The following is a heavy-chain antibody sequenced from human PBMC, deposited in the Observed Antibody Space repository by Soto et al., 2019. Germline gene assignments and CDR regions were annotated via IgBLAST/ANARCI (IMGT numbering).Heavy chain of an antibody. V-gene: IGHV1-2*04. J-gene: IGHJ6*02. CDR1: GYTFTGYY. CDR3: AREVVSELLPDFLEFRFRTYGMDV. D-gene: IGHD3-10*01. Sequence: GASVKVSCKDSGYTFTGYYMHWVRQAPGQGLEWMGWINPNSGGTNYAQKFQGWVTMTRDTSTSTVYMELSSLRSEDTAVYYCAREVVSELLPDFLEFRFRTYGMDVWGQGTTVTGSS. CDR2: INPNSGGT.